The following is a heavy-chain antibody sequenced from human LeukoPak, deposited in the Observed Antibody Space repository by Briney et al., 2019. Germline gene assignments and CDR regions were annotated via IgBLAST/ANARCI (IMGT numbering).Heavy chain of an antibody. CDR1: GFTFDDYA. J-gene: IGHJ4*02. CDR3: AKDIGRVGATTFSLWY. D-gene: IGHD1-26*01. V-gene: IGHV3-43D*03. Sequence: PGGSLRLSCAASGFTFDDYAMHWVRQAPGKGLEWVSLISWDGGSTYYADSVKGRFTISRDDSKNSLYLQMNSLRAEDTALYYCAKDIGRVGATTFSLWYWGQGTLVTVSS. CDR2: ISWDGGST.